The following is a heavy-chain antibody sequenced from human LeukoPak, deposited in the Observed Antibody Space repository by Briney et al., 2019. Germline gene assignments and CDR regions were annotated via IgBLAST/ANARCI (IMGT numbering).Heavy chain of an antibody. CDR3: VRDAQRGFDYSKSHQY. D-gene: IGHD4-11*01. Sequence: PGGSLRLSCEAPGFIFNRYALHWVRQAPHKGLEWVAFIWSDGTNRYYADSVKGRFSIFRDDSQKRVFLQMNSLRAEDTAVYYCVRDAQRGFDYSKSHQYWGQGALVTVSS. CDR1: GFIFNRYA. CDR2: IWSDGTNR. V-gene: IGHV3-33*01. J-gene: IGHJ4*02.